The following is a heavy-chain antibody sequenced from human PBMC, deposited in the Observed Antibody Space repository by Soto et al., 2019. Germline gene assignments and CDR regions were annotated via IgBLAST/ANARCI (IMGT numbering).Heavy chain of an antibody. CDR3: ARHPGRPYYYYGMDV. CDR2: IIPIFGTA. CDR1: GGTFSTYA. J-gene: IGHJ6*02. V-gene: IGHV1-69*12. Sequence: QVQLVQSGAEVKKPGSSVKVSCKASGGTFSTYAISWVRQAPGQGLEWMGGIIPIFGTADYAQKFQGRVTITADESTSTAYMALSSLRSQDTGVYYGARHPGRPYYYYGMDVWGQGTMVTVSS. D-gene: IGHD2-15*01.